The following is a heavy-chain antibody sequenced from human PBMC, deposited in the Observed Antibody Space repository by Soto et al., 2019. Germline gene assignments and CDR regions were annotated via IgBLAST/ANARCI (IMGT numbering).Heavy chain of an antibody. D-gene: IGHD2-2*03. CDR3: ARDGYCGEDKCYSGLPDY. CDR2: MSKDGSNK. J-gene: IGHJ4*02. Sequence: QVQLVESGGGVVQPGRSLRLSCTGSGFTFGRYDLHWVRQTPAKGLEWVAVMSKDGSNKHYADSVKGRFTVSRDNSKNTLYLQMNSLSYEDTAVYYCARDGYCGEDKCYSGLPDYGGQGTLVTVSS. V-gene: IGHV3-30-3*01. CDR1: GFTFGRYD.